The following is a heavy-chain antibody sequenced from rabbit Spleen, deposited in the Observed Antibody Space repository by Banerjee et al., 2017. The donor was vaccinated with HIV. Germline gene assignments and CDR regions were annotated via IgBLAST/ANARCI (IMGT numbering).Heavy chain of an antibody. CDR2: INAVTGKA. J-gene: IGHJ4*01. Sequence: HLKESGGGLVQPGGSLKLSCTASGFSFSNKAVMCWVRQAPGKGLQWIACINAVTGKAVYASWVNGRFTISSHNAQNTLYLQLSSLTAADTATYFCGRIYHDDFYFNLWGPGTLVTVS. D-gene: IGHD2-1*01. V-gene: IGHV1S7*01. CDR3: GRIYHDDFYFNL. CDR1: GFSFSNKA.